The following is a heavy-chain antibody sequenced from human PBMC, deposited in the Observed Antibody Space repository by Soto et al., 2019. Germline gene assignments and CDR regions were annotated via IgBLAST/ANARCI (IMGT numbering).Heavy chain of an antibody. CDR2: IWYDGSHK. V-gene: IGHV3-33*01. D-gene: IGHD2-15*01. Sequence: QVQLVESGGGVVQPGRSLRLSCAASGFIFNNYGMHWVRQAPGKGLEWVAVIWYDGSHKYYADSVRGRFTISRDNSKNTLYLQMNSLRAEDTAVYYCARDYCSGGSCYYFDYWGQGNLVTVSS. CDR1: GFIFNNYG. CDR3: ARDYCSGGSCYYFDY. J-gene: IGHJ4*02.